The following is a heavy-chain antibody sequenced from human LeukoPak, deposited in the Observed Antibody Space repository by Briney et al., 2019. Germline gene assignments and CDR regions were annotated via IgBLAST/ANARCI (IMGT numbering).Heavy chain of an antibody. CDR1: GYSFTSYW. Sequence: GESLKISRKGSGYSFTSYWIGWVRQMPGKGLEWMGIIDTRYSPSFQGQVTISADKSISTAYLQWSSLKASDTAMYYCASGPYYGSGSSVDYWGQGTLVTVSS. V-gene: IGHV5-51*01. CDR3: ASGPYYGSGSSVDY. D-gene: IGHD3-10*01. J-gene: IGHJ4*02. CDR2: IDT.